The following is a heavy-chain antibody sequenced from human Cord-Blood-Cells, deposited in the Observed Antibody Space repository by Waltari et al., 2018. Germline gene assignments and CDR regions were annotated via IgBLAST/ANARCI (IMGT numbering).Heavy chain of an antibody. CDR1: GYTFTSYA. V-gene: IGHV7-4-1*02. J-gene: IGHJ1*01. Sequence: QVQLVQSGSELKKPGASVKVSCKASGYTFTSYAMNWVRQAPGQGLEWMGWMNTSTGDPTYAQGFTGRFVFSLDTSVSTAYLQISSLKAEDTAVYYCASYMVRGVIMRTLAFQHWGQGTLVTVSS. CDR2: MNTSTGDP. CDR3: ASYMVRGVIMRTLAFQH. D-gene: IGHD3-10*01.